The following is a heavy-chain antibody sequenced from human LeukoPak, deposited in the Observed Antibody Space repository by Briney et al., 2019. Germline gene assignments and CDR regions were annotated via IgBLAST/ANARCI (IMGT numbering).Heavy chain of an antibody. D-gene: IGHD2-15*01. Sequence: GGSLRLSCAASKFTVSSNYMSWVRQAPGKGLEWVSVIYSGGSTYYADSVKGRFTISRDNSKNTLYLQMNSLRAEDTAVYYCARFYCSVGSCYGMDVWGQGTTVTVSS. CDR1: KFTVSSNY. V-gene: IGHV3-53*01. J-gene: IGHJ6*02. CDR2: IYSGGST. CDR3: ARFYCSVGSCYGMDV.